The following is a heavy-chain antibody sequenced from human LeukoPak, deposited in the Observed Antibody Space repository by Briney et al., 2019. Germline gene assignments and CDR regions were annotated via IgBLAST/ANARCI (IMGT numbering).Heavy chain of an antibody. CDR3: ARDRIQLSYYYYGMHV. CDR1: GFTFSSYG. Sequence: GRSLRLSCAASGFTFSSYGMHWVRQAPGKGLEWVAVISYDVSNKYSADSVKGRFTISRDNSKNTVYLQMNSLRAEDTAVYFCARDRIQLSYYYYGMHVWGQGTTVTVSS. CDR2: ISYDVSNK. J-gene: IGHJ6*02. V-gene: IGHV3-30*03. D-gene: IGHD5-18*01.